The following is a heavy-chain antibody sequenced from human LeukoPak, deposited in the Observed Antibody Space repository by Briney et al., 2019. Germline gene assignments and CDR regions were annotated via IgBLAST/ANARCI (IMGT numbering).Heavy chain of an antibody. D-gene: IGHD3-10*01. Sequence: ASVKVSCKASGYTFTSYYMHWVRQAPGQGLEWMGIINPSGGSTSYAQKFQGRVTMTRDTSTSTVYMELSSLRSDDTAVYYCASHQVRGVIPDDAFDIWGQGTMVTVSS. CDR1: GYTFTSYY. CDR3: ASHQVRGVIPDDAFDI. CDR2: INPSGGST. V-gene: IGHV1-46*01. J-gene: IGHJ3*02.